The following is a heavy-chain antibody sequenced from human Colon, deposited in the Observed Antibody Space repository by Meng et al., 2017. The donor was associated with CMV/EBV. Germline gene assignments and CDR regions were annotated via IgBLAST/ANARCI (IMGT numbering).Heavy chain of an antibody. CDR2: IKQDGSEK. CDR3: ARDRQQLLSYYYYYPMDV. Sequence: GESLKISCAASGFTFSSYWMSWVRQAPGKGLEWVANIKQDGSEKYYVDSVKGRFTISRDNAKNSLYLQMNSLRAEDTAVYYCARDRQQLLSYYYYYPMDVWGQGTTVTVSS. D-gene: IGHD6-13*01. J-gene: IGHJ6*02. V-gene: IGHV3-7*01. CDR1: GFTFSSYW.